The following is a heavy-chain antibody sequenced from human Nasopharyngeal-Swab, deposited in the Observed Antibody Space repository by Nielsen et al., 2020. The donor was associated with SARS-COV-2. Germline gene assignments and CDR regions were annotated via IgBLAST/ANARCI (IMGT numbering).Heavy chain of an antibody. V-gene: IGHV3-66*01. D-gene: IGHD3-16*01. Sequence: GESLKISCAASAFTFNTYAISWVRQAPGKGLEWVSVIYSGGSTYYADSVKGRFTISRDNSKNTLYLQMNSLRAEDTAVYYCARGGGVGYDFDYWGQGTLVTVSS. CDR1: AFTFNTYA. J-gene: IGHJ4*02. CDR2: IYSGGST. CDR3: ARGGGVGYDFDY.